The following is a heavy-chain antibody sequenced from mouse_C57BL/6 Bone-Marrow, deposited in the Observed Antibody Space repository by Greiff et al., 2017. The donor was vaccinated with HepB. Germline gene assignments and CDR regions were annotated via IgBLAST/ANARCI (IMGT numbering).Heavy chain of an antibody. CDR2: SRNKANDYTT. CDR3: ARDAIYYYGSSYPFAY. V-gene: IGHV7-1*01. J-gene: IGHJ3*01. CDR1: GFTFSDFY. D-gene: IGHD1-1*01. Sequence: DVMLVESGGGLVQSGRSLRLSCATSGFTFSDFYMEWVRQAPGKGLEWIAASRNKANDYTTEYSASVKGRFIVSRDTSQSILYLQMNALRAEDTAIYYCARDAIYYYGSSYPFAYWGQGTLVTVSA.